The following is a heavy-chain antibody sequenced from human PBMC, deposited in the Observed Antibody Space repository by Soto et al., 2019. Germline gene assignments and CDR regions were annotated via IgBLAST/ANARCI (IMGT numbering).Heavy chain of an antibody. V-gene: IGHV1-69*08. CDR2: IIPFHGVT. D-gene: IGHD3-10*01. J-gene: IGHJ4*02. CDR1: AGTCSPYT. Sequence: QVQLVQSGAEVKKPGSSVKVSCKASAGTCSPYTINWVRQAPGQGIEWMGRIIPFHGVTNYAQKFQARVTITADKSTSTAYMELSGLRFEDTAMYYCTRDWEITVSTWSFGGFWGRGTLGTVSS. CDR3: TRDWEITVSTWSFGGF.